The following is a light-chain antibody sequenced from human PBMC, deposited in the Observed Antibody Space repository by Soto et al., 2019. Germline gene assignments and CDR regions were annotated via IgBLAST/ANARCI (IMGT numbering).Light chain of an antibody. J-gene: IGLJ2*01. V-gene: IGLV2-14*01. CDR2: EVS. Sequence: QSVLTQPASVSGSPGQSITISCTGTSRDVGGYNYVSWYHQHPGKAPKLMIYEVSNRPSGVSNRFSGSKSGKMASLTISGLQAEDEGDYYCSSYTGSSTLLFGGGTKLTVL. CDR1: SRDVGGYNY. CDR3: SSYTGSSTLL.